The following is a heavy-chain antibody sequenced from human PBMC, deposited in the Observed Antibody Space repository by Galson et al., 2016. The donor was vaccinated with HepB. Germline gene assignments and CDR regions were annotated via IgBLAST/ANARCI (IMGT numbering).Heavy chain of an antibody. CDR1: GSTFRSYA. Sequence: SLRLSCAASGSTFRSYALHWVRQAPGKGLAWVAVIWYDGSDKYYADSVKGRLTISRDNSKNTLYLQMNSLRAEDTAVYYCAISLAGPVNYWGQGTLVTVSS. J-gene: IGHJ4*02. CDR3: AISLAGPVNY. D-gene: IGHD6-13*01. CDR2: IWYDGSDK. V-gene: IGHV3-33*01.